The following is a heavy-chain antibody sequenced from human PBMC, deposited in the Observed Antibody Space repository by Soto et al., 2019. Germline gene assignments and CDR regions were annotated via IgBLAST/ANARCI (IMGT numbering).Heavy chain of an antibody. D-gene: IGHD2-2*01. V-gene: IGHV4-30-2*01. Sequence: SETLSLTCDVSGDTISTGGYTWAWIRQPPGKALEWIGHTYHSGNPYYNPSLKSRVIISVDRSKNQFSLKLSSVTAADTAVYYCARYWNCISTSCYVPWFDPWGQGTLVTVSS. CDR1: GDTISTGGYT. CDR2: TYHSGNP. J-gene: IGHJ5*02. CDR3: ARYWNCISTSCYVPWFDP.